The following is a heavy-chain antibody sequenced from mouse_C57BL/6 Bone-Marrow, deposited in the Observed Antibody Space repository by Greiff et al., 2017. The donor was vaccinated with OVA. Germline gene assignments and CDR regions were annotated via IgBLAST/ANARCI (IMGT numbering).Heavy chain of an antibody. V-gene: IGHV2-9*01. CDR1: GFSLTSYG. CDR3: AKHWMDY. Sequence: VHLVESGPGLVAPSQGRSIPGPVSGFSLTSYGVAGVGQPPGKGLEWLGVIWGGGSTNYNSALMSRLSISKDNSKSQVFLKMNSLQTDDTAMYYCAKHWMDYWGQGTSVTVSS. CDR2: IWGGGST. J-gene: IGHJ4*01.